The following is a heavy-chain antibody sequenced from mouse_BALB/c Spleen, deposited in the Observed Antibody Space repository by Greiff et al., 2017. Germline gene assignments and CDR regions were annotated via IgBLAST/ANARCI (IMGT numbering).Heavy chain of an antibody. V-gene: IGHV3-2*02. D-gene: IGHD2-2*01. CDR3: ARSGYDPGYAMDY. J-gene: IGHJ4*01. Sequence: EVKLMESGPGLVKPSQSLSLTCTVTGYSITSDYAWNWIRQFPGNKLGWMGYISYSGSTSYNPSLKSRISITRDTSKNQFFLQLNSVTTEDTATYDCARSGYDPGYAMDYWGQGTSVTVSS. CDR2: ISYSGST. CDR1: GYSITSDYA.